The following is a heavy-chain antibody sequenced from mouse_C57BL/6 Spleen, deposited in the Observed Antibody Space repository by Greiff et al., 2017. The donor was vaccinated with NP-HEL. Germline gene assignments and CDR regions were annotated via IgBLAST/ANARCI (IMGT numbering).Heavy chain of an antibody. CDR2: IYPGSGST. V-gene: IGHV1-55*01. CDR3: ASASYYSNSYYFDY. CDR1: GYTFTSYW. J-gene: IGHJ2*01. D-gene: IGHD2-5*01. Sequence: VQLQQPGAELVKPGASVKMSCKASGYTFTSYWITWVKQRPGQGLEWIGDIYPGSGSTNYNEKFKSKATLTVDTSSSTAYMQLSSLTSEDSAVYYCASASYYSNSYYFDYWGQGTTLAVSS.